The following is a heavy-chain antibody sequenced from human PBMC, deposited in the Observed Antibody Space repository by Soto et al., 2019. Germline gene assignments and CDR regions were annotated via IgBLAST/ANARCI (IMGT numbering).Heavy chain of an antibody. J-gene: IGHJ4*02. CDR1: GGTFSSYA. D-gene: IGHD4-17*01. CDR3: AREWPFDYGDLNHFDY. CDR2: IIPIFGTA. V-gene: IGHV1-69*01. Sequence: QVQLVQSGAEVKKPGSAVKVSCKASGGTFSSYAISWVRQAPGQGLEWMGGIIPIFGTANYAQKFQGRVTITADESTSTAYMELSSLRSEDTAVYYCAREWPFDYGDLNHFDYWGQGTLVTVSS.